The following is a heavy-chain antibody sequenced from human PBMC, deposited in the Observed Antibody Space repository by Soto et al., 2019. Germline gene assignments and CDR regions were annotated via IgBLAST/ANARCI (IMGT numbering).Heavy chain of an antibody. Sequence: QVQLVESGGGVVQPGGSLRLSCAASGFNFGGYAMHWIRQTPGKGLDWVAYISYDGVRRDYADSVKGRFTISIDNSKNMLYVEMNSLRDEDTAAYYCVRDWRQYAGGYDYWGQGTLLAVSS. CDR1: GFNFGGYA. J-gene: IGHJ4*02. CDR2: ISYDGVRR. V-gene: IGHV3-30*04. D-gene: IGHD3-3*01. CDR3: VRDWRQYAGGYDY.